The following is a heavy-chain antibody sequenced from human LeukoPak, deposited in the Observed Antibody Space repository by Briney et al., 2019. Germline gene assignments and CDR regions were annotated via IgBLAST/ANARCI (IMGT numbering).Heavy chain of an antibody. Sequence: SGGSLRLSCAASGFTFNNYAMSWVRQAPGKGLEWVSAISASGGTTYYADSVKGRFTISRDNSENTLFLQMNSLRAEDTAVYYCAKEPREYCSSTSRPNWFDSWGQGTLVTVSS. D-gene: IGHD2-2*01. CDR1: GFTFNNYA. J-gene: IGHJ5*01. V-gene: IGHV3-23*01. CDR2: ISASGGTT. CDR3: AKEPREYCSSTSRPNWFDS.